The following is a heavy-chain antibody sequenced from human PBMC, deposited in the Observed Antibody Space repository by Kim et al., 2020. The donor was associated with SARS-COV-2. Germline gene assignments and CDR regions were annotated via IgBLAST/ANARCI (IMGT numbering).Heavy chain of an antibody. CDR1: GGSISSYY. CDR3: ARDLVVRGVRDYWFDA. D-gene: IGHD3-10*01. CDR2: IYYSGST. Sequence: SETLSLTCTVSGGSISSYYWSWIRQPPGKGLEWIGYIYYSGSTNYNPSLKSRVTISVDTSKNQFSLKLSSVTAADTAVYYCARDLVVRGVRDYWFDAWGQGTLVTVSS. V-gene: IGHV4-59*13. J-gene: IGHJ5*02.